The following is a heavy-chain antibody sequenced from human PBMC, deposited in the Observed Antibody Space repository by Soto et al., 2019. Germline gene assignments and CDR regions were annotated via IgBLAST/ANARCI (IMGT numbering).Heavy chain of an antibody. V-gene: IGHV3-33*01. Sequence: GGSLRLSCAASGFMFRSYAMHWVRQAPGKGLEWVAGIWYDGSTKYYGDSVKGRYSISRDNSKNMLDLQMNSLRAEDTAVYYCARVASSSSWHIPHFDQWGQGTLVTVSS. CDR2: IWYDGSTK. CDR3: ARVASSSSWHIPHFDQ. D-gene: IGHD6-13*01. CDR1: GFMFRSYA. J-gene: IGHJ4*02.